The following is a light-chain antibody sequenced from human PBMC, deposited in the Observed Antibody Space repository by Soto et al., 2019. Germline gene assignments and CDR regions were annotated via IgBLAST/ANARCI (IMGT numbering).Light chain of an antibody. CDR1: QSISTW. Sequence: PMPQSPSSQSASVEDRVTITCRASQSISTWLAWYQQKPGKAPKLLIYKTSTLESGVPSRFSGSGSGTDFTLTISRLEPEDFAVYYCQQYCSAPPWTFGQGTKVDIK. CDR2: KTS. V-gene: IGKV1-5*03. CDR3: QQYCSAPPWT. J-gene: IGKJ1*01.